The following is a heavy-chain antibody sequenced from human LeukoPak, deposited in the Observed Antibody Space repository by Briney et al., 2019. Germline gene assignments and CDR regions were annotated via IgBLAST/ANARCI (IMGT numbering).Heavy chain of an antibody. D-gene: IGHD4-17*01. J-gene: IGHJ4*02. CDR2: ISSSGSTI. CDR1: GFTFSSYE. Sequence: GGSLRLSCAASGFTFSSYEMNWVRQAPGKGLEWVSYISSSGSTIYYADSVKGRFTISRDNAKNSLYLQMNSLRAEDTAVYYCARYGDWPSDYWGQGTLVTVSS. V-gene: IGHV3-48*03. CDR3: ARYGDWPSDY.